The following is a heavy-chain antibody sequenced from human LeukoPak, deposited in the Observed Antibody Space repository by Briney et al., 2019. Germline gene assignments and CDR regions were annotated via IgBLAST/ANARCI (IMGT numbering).Heavy chain of an antibody. D-gene: IGHD5-18*01. CDR1: GFTFSSYW. Sequence: PGGSLRLSCAASGFTFSSYWMSWVRQAPGKGLEWVANIKQDGSEKYYVDSVKGRFTISRDNAKNSLYLQMNSLRAEDTAVYYCARDSGVDTAMVDFDYWSQGTLVTVSS. J-gene: IGHJ4*02. V-gene: IGHV3-7*01. CDR2: IKQDGSEK. CDR3: ARDSGVDTAMVDFDY.